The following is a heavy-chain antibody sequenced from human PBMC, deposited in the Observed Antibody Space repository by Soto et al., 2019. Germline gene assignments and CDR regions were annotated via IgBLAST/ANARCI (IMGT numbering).Heavy chain of an antibody. CDR1: GFTFSRYN. V-gene: IGHV3-21*01. CDR2: IGSSTSYI. D-gene: IGHD6-25*01. CDR3: ARVPDPTAGHAFDI. Sequence: EVQLVESGGGLVKPGGSLRLSCVASGFTFSRYNMDWVRQAPGKGLEWVSSIGSSTSYIFYADSVRGRFTTSRDNAKNSLYLQMNSLRAEDTAVYYCARVPDPTAGHAFDIWGQGTMVSVSS. J-gene: IGHJ3*02.